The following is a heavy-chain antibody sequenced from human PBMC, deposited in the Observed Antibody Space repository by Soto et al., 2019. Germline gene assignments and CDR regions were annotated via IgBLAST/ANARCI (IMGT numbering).Heavy chain of an antibody. V-gene: IGHV1-69*02. D-gene: IGHD2-15*01. CDR1: GGTFSSYT. Sequence: ASVKVSCKAPGGTFSSYTISWVRQAPGQGLEWMGRIIPILGIANYAQKFQGRVTITADKSTSTAYMELSSLRSEDTAVYYCAGSLLGYCSGGSCYEQAPGYWGQGTLVTVSS. J-gene: IGHJ4*02. CDR3: AGSLLGYCSGGSCYEQAPGY. CDR2: IIPILGIA.